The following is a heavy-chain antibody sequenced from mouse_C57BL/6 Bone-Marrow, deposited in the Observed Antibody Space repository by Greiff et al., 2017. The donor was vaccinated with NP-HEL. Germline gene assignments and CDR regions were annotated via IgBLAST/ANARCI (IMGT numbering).Heavy chain of an antibody. CDR3: ARTGDYGSSYGWYFDV. J-gene: IGHJ1*03. CDR1: GYTFTDYY. Sequence: VQLQQSGPELVKPGASVKISCKASGYTFTDYYMNWVKQSHGKSLEWIGDINPNNGGTSYNQKFKGKATLTVDKSSSTAYMELRSLTSEDSAVYYCARTGDYGSSYGWYFDVWGTGTTVTVSS. CDR2: INPNNGGT. D-gene: IGHD1-1*01. V-gene: IGHV1-26*01.